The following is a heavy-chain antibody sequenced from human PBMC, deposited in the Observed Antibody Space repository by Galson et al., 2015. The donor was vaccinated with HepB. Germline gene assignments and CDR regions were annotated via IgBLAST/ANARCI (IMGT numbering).Heavy chain of an antibody. J-gene: IGHJ6*02. CDR3: ARDRLGYCSSTSCRRYGMDV. CDR2: IYSGGST. V-gene: IGHV3-53*04. CDR1: GFTVSSNY. Sequence: SLRLSCAASGFTVSSNYMSWVRQAPGKGLEWVSVIYSGGSTYYADSVKGRFTISRHNSKNTLYLQMNSLRAEDTAVYYCARDRLGYCSSTSCRRYGMDVWGQGTTVTVSS. D-gene: IGHD2-2*01.